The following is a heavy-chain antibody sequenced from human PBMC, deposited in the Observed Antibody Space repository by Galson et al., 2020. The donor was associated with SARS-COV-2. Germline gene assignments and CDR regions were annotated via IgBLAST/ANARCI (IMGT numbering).Heavy chain of an antibody. J-gene: IGHJ5*02. CDR3: ARAGRGSYRNWFDP. V-gene: IGHV3-33*01. CDR2: IWYDGSNK. CDR1: GFTFSSYG. D-gene: IGHD1-26*01. Sequence: GGSLRLSCAASGFTFSSYGMHWVRQAPGKGLEWVAVIWYDGSNKYYADSVKGRFTISRDNSKNTLYLQMNSLRAEDTAVYYCARAGRGSYRNWFDPLGQGTLVTVSS.